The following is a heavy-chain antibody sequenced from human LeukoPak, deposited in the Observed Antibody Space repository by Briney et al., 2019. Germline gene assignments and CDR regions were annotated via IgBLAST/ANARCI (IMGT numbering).Heavy chain of an antibody. Sequence: ASVKVSCKASGYTFTSYGISWVRQAPGQGLEWMGWISAYNGNTNYAQKLQGRVTMTTDTSTSTAYMELRSLRSDDTAVYYCARDVNGPYYYDSSGYVSYWGQGTLVTVSS. CDR2: ISAYNGNT. CDR1: GYTFTSYG. CDR3: ARDVNGPYYYDSSGYVSY. V-gene: IGHV1-18*01. D-gene: IGHD3-22*01. J-gene: IGHJ4*02.